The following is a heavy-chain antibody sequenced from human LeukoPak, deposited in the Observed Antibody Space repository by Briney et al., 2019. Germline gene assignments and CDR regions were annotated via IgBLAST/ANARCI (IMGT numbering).Heavy chain of an antibody. V-gene: IGHV3-30*18. CDR2: ISYDGSRK. J-gene: IGHJ4*02. CDR3: AKDSAGLDYYFDY. CDR1: EFTFNKYA. D-gene: IGHD1-14*01. Sequence: PRGSLRLSCAASEFTFNKYAMHWVRQAPGKGLEWVAVISYDGSRKYHADSVKGRFTISRDNSKNTLYLQMNSLRAEDTALYYCAKDSAGLDYYFDYWGQGTLVTVSS.